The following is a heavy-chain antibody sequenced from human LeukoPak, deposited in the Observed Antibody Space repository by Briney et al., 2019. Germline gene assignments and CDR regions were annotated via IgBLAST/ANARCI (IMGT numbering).Heavy chain of an antibody. D-gene: IGHD4-11*01. Sequence: GGSLRPSCAASGFTFSSYAMSWVRQAPGKGLEWVSAISGSGGSTYYADSVKGRFTISRDNSKNTLYLQMNSLRAEDTAVYYCAKGLYSNYELGLDYWGQGTLVTVSS. J-gene: IGHJ4*02. CDR1: GFTFSSYA. CDR2: ISGSGGST. V-gene: IGHV3-23*01. CDR3: AKGLYSNYELGLDY.